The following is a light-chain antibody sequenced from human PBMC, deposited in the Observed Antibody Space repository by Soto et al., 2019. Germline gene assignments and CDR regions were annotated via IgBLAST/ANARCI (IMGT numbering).Light chain of an antibody. CDR3: QQPGT. CDR1: RSLSSSY. V-gene: IGKV3-20*01. Sequence: EIVLTQSPGTLSLSPGERATLSCRASRSLSSSYVVWYQQKPGQAPRLLIYAASRRATGIPDRFSGSGSASGYTLAIFRLETEDFAVYYCQQPGTFGQGTKLEIK. CDR2: AAS. J-gene: IGKJ2*01.